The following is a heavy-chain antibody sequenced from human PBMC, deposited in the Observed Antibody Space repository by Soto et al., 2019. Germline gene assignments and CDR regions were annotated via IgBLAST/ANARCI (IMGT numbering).Heavy chain of an antibody. Sequence: SETLSLTCTVSGGSISSSSYYWGWIRQPPGKGLEWIGSIYYSGSTYYNPSLKSRVTISRDNAKNSMYLQMNSLTDEDTAVYYCARDHIYAFDNWGQGTPVTVSS. CDR1: GGSISSSSYY. V-gene: IGHV4-39*02. J-gene: IGHJ4*02. CDR3: ARDHIYAFDN. D-gene: IGHD5-18*01. CDR2: IYYSGST.